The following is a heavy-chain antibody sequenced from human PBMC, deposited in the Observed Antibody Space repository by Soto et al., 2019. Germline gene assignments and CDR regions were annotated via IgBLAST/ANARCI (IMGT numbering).Heavy chain of an antibody. CDR2: ISTSGGST. J-gene: IGHJ6*02. CDR3: SLSDRYYGMDV. Sequence: EVQLLESGGDLVQPGGSLRLSCAASGFTFSSYAMSWVRQAPGKGLEWVSSISTSGGSTYYADSVKGRFTISRDNSNNTPYLQMNSLRAEDTAVYYCSLSDRYYGMDVWGLGTTVTVSS. V-gene: IGHV3-23*01. CDR1: GFTFSSYA.